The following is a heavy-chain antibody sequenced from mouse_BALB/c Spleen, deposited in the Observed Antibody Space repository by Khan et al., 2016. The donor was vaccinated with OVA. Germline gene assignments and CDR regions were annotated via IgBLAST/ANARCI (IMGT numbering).Heavy chain of an antibody. CDR3: ARDYYGTSWYFDV. Sequence: VQLKESGPGLVKPSQSLSLTCSVTGYSITSGYYWNWIRQFPGNKLEWMDYIRYDGSNNYNPSLKNRISITRDTSKNQFFLKLNSVTTEDTATXYCARDYYGTSWYFDVWGAGTTVTVSS. V-gene: IGHV3-6*02. J-gene: IGHJ1*01. CDR2: IRYDGSN. CDR1: GYSITSGYY. D-gene: IGHD1-1*01.